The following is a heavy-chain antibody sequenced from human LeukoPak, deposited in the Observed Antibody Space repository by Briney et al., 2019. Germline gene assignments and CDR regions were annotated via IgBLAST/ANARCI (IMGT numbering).Heavy chain of an antibody. D-gene: IGHD4-17*01. CDR1: GFTFSSYV. J-gene: IGHJ4*02. CDR2: ISRSGDYT. Sequence: PGGSLRLSCAASGFTFSSYVMSWVRQAPGKGLEWVSVISRSGDYTKYADSVKGRFTISRDNSKNTLSLQVSGLRAEDTAIYYCAKDRDDSGDYAFDYWGQGILVSVSS. CDR3: AKDRDDSGDYAFDY. V-gene: IGHV3-23*01.